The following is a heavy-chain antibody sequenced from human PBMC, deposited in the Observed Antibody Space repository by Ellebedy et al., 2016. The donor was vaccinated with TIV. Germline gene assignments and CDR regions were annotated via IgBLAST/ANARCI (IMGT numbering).Heavy chain of an antibody. CDR1: GFTFSGYG. V-gene: IGHV3-33*03. J-gene: IGHJ4*02. D-gene: IGHD6-19*01. CDR3: AKDHGYSRGWPLGS. Sequence: GESLKISCAASGFTFSGYGMHWVRQAPGKGLEWVAGISNDGSNKYEEDSVRGRLTISRDNSKNTLYLQMISLGPEDTAVYYCAKDHGYSRGWPLGSWGQGTLVTVS. CDR2: ISNDGSNK.